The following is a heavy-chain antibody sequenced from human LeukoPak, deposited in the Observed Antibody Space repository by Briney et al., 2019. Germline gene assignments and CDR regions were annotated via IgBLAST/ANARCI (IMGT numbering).Heavy chain of an antibody. D-gene: IGHD3-22*01. CDR2: ISWDGGST. CDR1: GFTFDDYT. Sequence: PGGSLRLSCAASGFTFDDYTMHWVRQAPGKGLEWVSLISWDGGSTYYADSVKGRFTISRDNSKNSLYLQMNSLRTEDTALYYCAKDSSGYPDDEYFQHWGQGTLVTVSS. J-gene: IGHJ1*01. V-gene: IGHV3-43*01. CDR3: AKDSSGYPDDEYFQH.